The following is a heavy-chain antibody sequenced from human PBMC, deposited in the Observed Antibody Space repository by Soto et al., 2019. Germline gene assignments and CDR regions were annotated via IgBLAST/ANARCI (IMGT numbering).Heavy chain of an antibody. Sequence: EVQLLESGGGLVQPGGSLRLSCAASGFTFSSYAMSWVRQAPGKGLEWVSALSGRGGSTYYADSVQGRFTISRDSSKNTLYLQMNSLRAEDTAVYYCAKPRYNENDPHYFDYWGQGTLVTVSS. CDR1: GFTFSSYA. CDR2: LSGRGGST. V-gene: IGHV3-23*01. J-gene: IGHJ4*02. CDR3: AKPRYNENDPHYFDY. D-gene: IGHD1-20*01.